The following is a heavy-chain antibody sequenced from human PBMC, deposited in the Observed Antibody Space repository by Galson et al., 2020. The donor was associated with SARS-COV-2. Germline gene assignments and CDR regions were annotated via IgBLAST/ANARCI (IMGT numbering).Heavy chain of an antibody. CDR1: GGSISSYL. V-gene: IGHV4-59*01. Sequence: SQTLSLTCTVPGGSISSYLWSWIRPPPGKGLEWIGYIYYSGSTNHNPPLKSRVTISVDTSKNQFSVKLSSVTAADTAVYYCARGSGSSSSGWYFDLWGRGTLVTVSS. J-gene: IGHJ2*01. D-gene: IGHD6-6*01. CDR3: ARGSGSSSSGWYFDL. CDR2: IYYSGST.